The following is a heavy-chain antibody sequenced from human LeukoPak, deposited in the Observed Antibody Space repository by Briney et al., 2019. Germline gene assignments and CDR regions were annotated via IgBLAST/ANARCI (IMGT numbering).Heavy chain of an antibody. D-gene: IGHD2-2*01. V-gene: IGHV4-31*03. Sequence: SETLSLTCTVSGGSISSGGYYWSWLRQHPGTGLEWIGYIYYSGSTYYNPSLKSRVTISVDTSKNQFSLKLSSVTAADTAVYYCARIVVPAAHYYYYYMDVWGKGTTVTVSS. J-gene: IGHJ6*03. CDR1: GGSISSGGYY. CDR2: IYYSGST. CDR3: ARIVVPAAHYYYYYMDV.